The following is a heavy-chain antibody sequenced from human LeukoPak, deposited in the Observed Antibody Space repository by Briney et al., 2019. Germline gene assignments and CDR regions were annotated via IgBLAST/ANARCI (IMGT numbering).Heavy chain of an antibody. Sequence: SETLSLTCAVYGGSFSGYYWSWIRQPPGKGLEWIGYIYYSGNTYYNPSLRSRVTILVDTSKNQFSLKLSSVTASDTAIYYCGRQNALRGRYFGSGTNWFDPWGQGTLVTVSS. D-gene: IGHD3-10*01. V-gene: IGHV4-34*01. CDR1: GGSFSGYY. CDR3: GRQNALRGRYFGSGTNWFDP. J-gene: IGHJ5*02. CDR2: IYYSGNT.